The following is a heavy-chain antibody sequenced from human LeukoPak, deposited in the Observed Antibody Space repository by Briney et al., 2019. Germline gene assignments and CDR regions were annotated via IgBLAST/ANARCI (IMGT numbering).Heavy chain of an antibody. CDR3: AKNQGIVVVVAGDMDV. D-gene: IGHD2-15*01. CDR2: ISSSSSYI. J-gene: IGHJ6*02. CDR1: GFTFSSYS. Sequence: PGGSLRLSCAASGFTFSSYSVNWVRQAPGKGLEWVSSISSSSSYIYYADSVKGRFTISRDNAKNSLYLQMNSLRAEDTAVYYCAKNQGIVVVVAGDMDVWGQGTTVTVSS. V-gene: IGHV3-21*01.